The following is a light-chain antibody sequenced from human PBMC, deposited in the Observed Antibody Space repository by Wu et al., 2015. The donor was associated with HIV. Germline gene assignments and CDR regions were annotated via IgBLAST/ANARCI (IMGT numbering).Light chain of an antibody. J-gene: IGKJ1*01. V-gene: IGKV3-15*01. Sequence: EIVVTQSPATLSVSPGGRVTLSCRASQIIATNLAWYQQKPGQPPRLLIYDASTRAAGFPARFSGGGSGTEFTLTISTLQSGDVAVYYCQQYNGWPXTFGQGTKGGNQ. CDR3: QQYNGWPXT. CDR2: DAS. CDR1: QIIATN.